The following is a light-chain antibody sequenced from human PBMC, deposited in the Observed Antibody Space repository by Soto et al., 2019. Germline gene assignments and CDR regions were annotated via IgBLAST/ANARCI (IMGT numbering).Light chain of an antibody. Sequence: EIVLTQSPATLSSFPGDRVTLSCRASQAVNTRLAWYQHKPGQAPRLLIYLASNRAAGVPAGFSGGGSGTDFTLTISDVEPEDFAVYYCHQRQSWPRTFGQGTKVDIK. J-gene: IGKJ1*01. V-gene: IGKV3-11*01. CDR2: LAS. CDR1: QAVNTR. CDR3: HQRQSWPRT.